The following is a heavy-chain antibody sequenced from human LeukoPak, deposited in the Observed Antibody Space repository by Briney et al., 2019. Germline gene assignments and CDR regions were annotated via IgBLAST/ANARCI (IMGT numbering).Heavy chain of an antibody. CDR1: GFTFSSYA. CDR3: ARAVPMVRGVVSAADYMDV. CDR2: ISSNGGST. D-gene: IGHD3-10*01. J-gene: IGHJ6*03. Sequence: GGSLRLSCAASGFTFSSYAMHWVRQAPGKGLEYVSAISSNGGSTYYANSVKGRFTISRDNSKNTLYLQMGSLRAEDTAVYYCARAVPMVRGVVSAADYMDVWGKGTTVTISS. V-gene: IGHV3-64*01.